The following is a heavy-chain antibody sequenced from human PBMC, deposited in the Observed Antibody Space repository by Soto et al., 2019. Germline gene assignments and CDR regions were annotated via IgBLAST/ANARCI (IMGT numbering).Heavy chain of an antibody. V-gene: IGHV1-18*01. CDR1: GYTFTSYG. CDR2: ISAYNGHT. CDR3: ARARETGYYYDSSGYYYFDY. J-gene: IGHJ4*02. Sequence: ASVKVSCKASGYTFTSYGISWVRQAPGQGLEWMGWISAYNGHTNYAQKLQGRVTMTTDTSTTTAYMELRSLRSEDTAVYYCARARETGYYYDSSGYYYFDYWGQGTLVTVSS. D-gene: IGHD3-22*01.